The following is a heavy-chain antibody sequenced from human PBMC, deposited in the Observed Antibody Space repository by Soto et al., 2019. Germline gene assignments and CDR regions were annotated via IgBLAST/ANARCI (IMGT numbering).Heavy chain of an antibody. Sequence: SVKVSCKDSGGLFSSFAISWVRQAPGQGLEWLGGIIPVFGTTNYAEKFQDRVTITADEVTNTAYMELSSLTSGDTAMYYCARGGGPYVWFNEFWGQGTLVTVSS. CDR2: IIPVFGTT. CDR1: GGLFSSFA. D-gene: IGHD3-16*01. V-gene: IGHV1-69*13. CDR3: ARGGGPYVWFNEF. J-gene: IGHJ4*02.